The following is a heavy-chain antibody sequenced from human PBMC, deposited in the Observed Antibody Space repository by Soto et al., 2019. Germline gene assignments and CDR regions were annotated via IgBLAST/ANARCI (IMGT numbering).Heavy chain of an antibody. V-gene: IGHV4-59*01. Sequence: PSETLSLTFAFSGCSSTVSYWSWVRQPPGKGLEWIGYIYYSGSTNFNPSLKSRVTMSVDTARNQFSLQLSSVTAADTAVYFCAMDRCTDADGYPFADSGKRDPVTVDS. CDR3: AMDRCTDADGYPFADSGKRDPVTVDS. CDR1: GCSSTVSY. J-gene: IGHJ5*01. D-gene: IGHD2-15*01. CDR2: IYYSGST.